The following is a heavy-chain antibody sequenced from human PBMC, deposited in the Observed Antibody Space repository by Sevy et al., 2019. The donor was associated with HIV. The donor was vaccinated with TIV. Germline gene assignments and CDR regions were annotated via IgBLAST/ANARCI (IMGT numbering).Heavy chain of an antibody. CDR3: SGGGYDTSGSCYAFDY. CDR1: GFTFSSYT. D-gene: IGHD3-22*01. J-gene: IGHJ4*02. V-gene: IGHV3-23*01. Sequence: GGSLRLSCAASGFTFSSYTMNWVRQAPGKGLEWVSTIFGSCSVTYYADSVKGRFTISRDKSKNTLYLQMYSLRADDTTVYYYSGGGYDTSGSCYAFDYWGQGTLVTVSS. CDR2: IFGSCSVT.